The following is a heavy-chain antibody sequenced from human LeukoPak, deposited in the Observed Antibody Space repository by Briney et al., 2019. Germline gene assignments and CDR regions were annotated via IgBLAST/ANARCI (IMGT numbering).Heavy chain of an antibody. CDR3: ARDGGSDSYGSYYFDY. CDR1: GGSISSGGYY. CDR2: IYYSGST. D-gene: IGHD5-18*01. V-gene: IGHV4-31*03. Sequence: SQTLSLTCTVSGGSISSGGYYWSWIRQHPGKGLEWIGYIYYSGSTYYNPSLKSRVTISVDTSKNQFSLKLSSVTAVDTAVYYCARDGGSDSYGSYYFDYWGQGTLVTVSS. J-gene: IGHJ4*02.